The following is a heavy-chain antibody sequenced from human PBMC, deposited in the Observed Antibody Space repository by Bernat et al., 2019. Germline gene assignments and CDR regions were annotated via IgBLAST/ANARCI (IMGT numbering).Heavy chain of an antibody. CDR2: INSDGSGT. CDR1: GFTFSSYW. V-gene: IGHV3-74*01. CDR3: AREFVTIFGVNYYQYGMDV. Sequence: EVQLVESGGGLVQPGGSLRLSCAASGFTFSSYWMHWVRQASGKGLVWVSRINSDGSGTRYADSVKGRFTISRDNAKNTLYLQMNSLRAEDTAVYYCAREFVTIFGVNYYQYGMDVWGQGTTVTVSS. D-gene: IGHD3-3*01. J-gene: IGHJ6*02.